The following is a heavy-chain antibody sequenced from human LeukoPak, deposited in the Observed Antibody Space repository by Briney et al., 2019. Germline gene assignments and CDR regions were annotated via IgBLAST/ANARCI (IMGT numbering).Heavy chain of an antibody. CDR2: INHSGST. V-gene: IGHV4-34*01. J-gene: IGHJ6*03. Sequence: SETLSLTCAVYGGSFSGYYWSWIRQPPGKGLEWIGEINHSGSTNYNPPLKSRVTISVDTSKNQFSLKLSSVTAADTAVYYCARGRGGYSYGYRYYYYYYMDVWGKGTTVTVSS. CDR3: ARGRGGYSYGYRYYYYYYMDV. CDR1: GGSFSGYY. D-gene: IGHD5-18*01.